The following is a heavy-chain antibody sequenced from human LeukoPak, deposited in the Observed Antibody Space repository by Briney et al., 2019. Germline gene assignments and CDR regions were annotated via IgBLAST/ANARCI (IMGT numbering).Heavy chain of an antibody. Sequence: ASVKVSCRASGYTFTDYYMHWVRQAPGQGLEWMGWINPNSGVTNYPRKFQGRGPMTRDRSISTAYMELSSLRSDDTAVYYCARPNGGYNGQGAFDIWGQGTMVTVSS. CDR1: GYTFTDYY. V-gene: IGHV1-2*02. CDR3: ARPNGGYNGQGAFDI. CDR2: INPNSGVT. J-gene: IGHJ3*02. D-gene: IGHD5-12*01.